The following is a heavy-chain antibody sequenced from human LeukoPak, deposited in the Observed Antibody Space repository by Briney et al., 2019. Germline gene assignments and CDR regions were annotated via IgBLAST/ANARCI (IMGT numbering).Heavy chain of an antibody. Sequence: PSETLSLTCSVSGDSISGFYWNWIRQSPGKGLERIGNIHYSGNSNYNPSLKSRVTISIDTSREQFFLKLSSVTAADTAVYYCARGGQQLGYYFDYWGQGTLVTVSS. CDR3: ARGGQQLGYYFDY. D-gene: IGHD6-13*01. J-gene: IGHJ4*02. V-gene: IGHV4-59*12. CDR2: IHYSGNS. CDR1: GDSISGFY.